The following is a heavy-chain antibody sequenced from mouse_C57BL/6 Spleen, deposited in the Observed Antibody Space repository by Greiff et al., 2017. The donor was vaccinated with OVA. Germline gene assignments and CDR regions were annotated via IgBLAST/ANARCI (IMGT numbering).Heavy chain of an antibody. J-gene: IGHJ4*01. CDR2: IDPSDSET. CDR3: ARVYDYTAMDY. V-gene: IGHV1-52*01. CDR1: GYTFTSYW. Sequence: QVQLQQPGAELVRPGSSVKLSCKASGYTFTSYWMHWVKQRPIQGLEWIGNIDPSDSETHYNQKFKDKATLTVDKSSSTAYMQLSSLTSEDSAVYYCARVYDYTAMDYWGQGTSVTVSA. D-gene: IGHD2-3*01.